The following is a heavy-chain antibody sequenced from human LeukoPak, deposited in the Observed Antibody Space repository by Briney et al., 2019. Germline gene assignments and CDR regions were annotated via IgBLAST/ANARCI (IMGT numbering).Heavy chain of an antibody. J-gene: IGHJ4*02. CDR3: ARHSRRWPNRVLDS. D-gene: IGHD6-13*01. Sequence: SETLSLTCTVSGDSLTSNYWSWLRQPPGQGLEWIGYIHASGDTKYNPSLKSRVTTSMDTSRNQFSLDLTSVTAADTALYYCARHSRRWPNRVLDSWGQGSLVTVSS. V-gene: IGHV4-4*09. CDR2: IHASGDT. CDR1: GDSLTSNY.